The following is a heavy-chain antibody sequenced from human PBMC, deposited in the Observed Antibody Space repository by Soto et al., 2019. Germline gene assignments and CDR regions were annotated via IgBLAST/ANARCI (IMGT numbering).Heavy chain of an antibody. D-gene: IGHD2-21*01. CDR3: ARQGDEGPQDNWFDP. CDR2: IYYSGRT. J-gene: IGHJ5*02. Sequence: QLQLQESGPGLVKPSETLSLTCTVSGGSISSSSYYWGWIRQPPGKGLEWIGSIYYSGRTYYNPSLKSRVIISVDTSKNQFSLKLSSVTAADTAVYYCARQGDEGPQDNWFDPWGQGTLVIVSS. V-gene: IGHV4-39*01. CDR1: GGSISSSSYY.